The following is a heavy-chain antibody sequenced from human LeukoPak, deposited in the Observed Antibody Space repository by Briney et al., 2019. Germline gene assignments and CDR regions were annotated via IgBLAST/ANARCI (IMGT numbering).Heavy chain of an antibody. CDR3: AGFPYSSSWYYFDY. Sequence: SETLSLTCTVSGGSISSYYWSWIRQPPGKGLEWIGYIYYSGSTNYNPSLKSRVTISVDTSKNQFSLKLSSVTAADTAVYYCAGFPYSSSWYYFDYWGQGTLVTVSS. CDR1: GGSISSYY. V-gene: IGHV4-59*08. CDR2: IYYSGST. J-gene: IGHJ4*02. D-gene: IGHD6-13*01.